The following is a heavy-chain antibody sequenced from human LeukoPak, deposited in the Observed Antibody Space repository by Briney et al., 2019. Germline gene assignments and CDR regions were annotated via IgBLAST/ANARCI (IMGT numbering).Heavy chain of an antibody. D-gene: IGHD1-26*01. CDR3: AGGLIVGATRFSRTSEPDAFDI. V-gene: IGHV4-34*01. J-gene: IGHJ3*02. Sequence: TTSETLSLTCGVYGGSFRGYYWSWIRQPPGKGLEWIGEINHSGSTNYNPSLKSRVTISVDTSKNQFSLKLSSVTAADTAVYYCAGGLIVGATRFSRTSEPDAFDIWGQGTMVTVSS. CDR1: GGSFRGYY. CDR2: INHSGST.